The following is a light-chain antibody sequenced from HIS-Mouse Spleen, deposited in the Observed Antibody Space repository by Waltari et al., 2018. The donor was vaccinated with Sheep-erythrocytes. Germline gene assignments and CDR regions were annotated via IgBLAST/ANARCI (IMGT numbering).Light chain of an antibody. J-gene: IGKJ1*01. V-gene: IGKV3-11*01. CDR1: QSVSSY. CDR2: DAS. Sequence: EIVFTQSSATLSLSPAETATLSCRASQSVSSYLAWYQQKPGQAPRLLIYDASNRATGIPARFSGSGSGTDFTLTISSLEPEDFAVYYCQQRSNWPQPWTFGQGTKVEIK. CDR3: QQRSNWPQPWT.